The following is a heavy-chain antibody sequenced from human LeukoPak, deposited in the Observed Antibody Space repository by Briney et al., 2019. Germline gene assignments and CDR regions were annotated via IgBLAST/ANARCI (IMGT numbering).Heavy chain of an antibody. D-gene: IGHD3-16*01. CDR2: ISYDGSNK. V-gene: IGHV3-30-3*02. CDR1: RFTFSNYA. J-gene: IGHJ4*02. Sequence: PGGSLSLSCAASRFTFSNYAMHWVRQAPGKGLEWVAVISYDGSNKYYADSVKGRFTISRDNSKNTLYLQMNSLRAEDTAVYYCAKRPGGTPGGYYWGQGTLVTVSS. CDR3: AKRPGGTPGGYY.